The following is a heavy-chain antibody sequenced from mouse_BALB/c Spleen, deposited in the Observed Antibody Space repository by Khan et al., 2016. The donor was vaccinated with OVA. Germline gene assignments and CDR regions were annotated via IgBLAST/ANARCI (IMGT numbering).Heavy chain of an antibody. CDR3: ARGYVGNYEFVY. CDR2: IFPGTGTT. D-gene: IGHD1-1*02. V-gene: IGHV1S132*01. CDR1: DYTFTSYW. Sequence: QVQLQQSGAELVKPGASVKLSCKTSDYTFTSYWIQWVKQRPGQGLGWIGQIFPGTGTTYYNENFKGKATLTVDTSSSTAYMQLSSLTSEDSAVYFCARGYVGNYEFVYWGQGTLVTVSP. J-gene: IGHJ3*01.